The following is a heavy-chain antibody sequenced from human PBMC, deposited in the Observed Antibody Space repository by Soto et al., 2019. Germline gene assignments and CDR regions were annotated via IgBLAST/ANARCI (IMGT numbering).Heavy chain of an antibody. V-gene: IGHV1-3*01. CDR1: GYIFSDYV. D-gene: IGHD2-15*01. CDR3: ARYSAVLPGTCVDY. CDR2: IYGGNAYT. J-gene: IGHJ4*02. Sequence: QAQLVQSGAEVKQPGASVKVSCKTSGYIFSDYVIHWVRQAPGQRPEWMGYIYGGNAYTTYSEKFQGRVTITRDTSATTAYMELSSLTSEDTAVYYCARYSAVLPGTCVDYWGLGTLVTVFS.